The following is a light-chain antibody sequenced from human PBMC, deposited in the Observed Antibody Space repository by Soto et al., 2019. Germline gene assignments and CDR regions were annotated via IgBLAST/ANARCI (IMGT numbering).Light chain of an antibody. CDR1: SSDVGGYNY. V-gene: IGLV2-14*01. CDR3: SSYTSSSTYV. J-gene: IGLJ1*01. CDR2: EVS. Sequence: QSALTQPASVSGSPGQSITISCTGTSSDVGGYNYVSWYQQHPGKAPKLMIYEVSNRPSGVSNRFSGPKSGNTPSLTISGLQAEDEADYYCSSYTSSSTYVFGTGTKVTVL.